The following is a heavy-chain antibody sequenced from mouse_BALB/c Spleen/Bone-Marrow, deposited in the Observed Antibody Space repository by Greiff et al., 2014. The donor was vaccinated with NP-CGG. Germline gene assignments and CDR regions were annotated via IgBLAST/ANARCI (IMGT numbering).Heavy chain of an antibody. Sequence: QVQLKESGPGLVAPSQSLSITCTVSGFSLTSYGVRWVRQPPGMGLEWLGVVWAGGSTNYNSALMSRLSISKDNSKSQFFLKMNSLQTDDTAMYYCARGLLRLRGYAMDYWGQGTSVTVSS. CDR1: GFSLTSYG. V-gene: IGHV2-9*02. CDR3: ARGLLRLRGYAMDY. CDR2: VWAGGST. D-gene: IGHD1-2*01. J-gene: IGHJ4*01.